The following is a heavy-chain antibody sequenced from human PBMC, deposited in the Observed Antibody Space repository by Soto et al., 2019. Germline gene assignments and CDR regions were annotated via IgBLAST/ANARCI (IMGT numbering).Heavy chain of an antibody. CDR3: ARDKEGYNWNYGYAFDI. Sequence: SETLSLTXTVSGGSVSSGSYYWSWIRQPPGKGLEWIGYIYYSGSTNYNPSLKSRVTISVDTSKNQFSLKLSSVTAADTAVYYCARDKEGYNWNYGYAFDIWGQGTMVTVSS. V-gene: IGHV4-61*01. D-gene: IGHD1-7*01. CDR2: IYYSGST. CDR1: GGSVSSGSYY. J-gene: IGHJ3*02.